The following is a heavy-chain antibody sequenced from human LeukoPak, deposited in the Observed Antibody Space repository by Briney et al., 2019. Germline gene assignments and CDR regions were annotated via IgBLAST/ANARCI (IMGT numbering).Heavy chain of an antibody. CDR3: ASWLGAAGRRGASD. CDR1: GYTFTSYS. J-gene: IGHJ4*02. CDR2: IIASNGNT. D-gene: IGHD3-10*01. Sequence: ASVMVSCKASGYTFTSYSITWVRQAPGQGLEWMGWIIASNGNTDYVKNLQGRVTMTTDTSTTTAYLELRSLRSDDTAVYYCASWLGAAGRRGASDWGQGTLVTVSS. V-gene: IGHV1-18*01.